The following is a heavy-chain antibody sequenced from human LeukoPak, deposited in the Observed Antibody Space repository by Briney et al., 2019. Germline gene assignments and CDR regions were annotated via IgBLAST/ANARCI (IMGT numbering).Heavy chain of an antibody. D-gene: IGHD1-26*01. CDR2: IKLDGSAT. J-gene: IGHJ4*02. V-gene: IGHV3-7*01. CDR1: GFTFSNFW. Sequence: PGGSLRLSCAASGFTFSNFWMAWVRQVPGKGPEWVADIKLDGSATYYLDSVRGRFTISRDNAMNSLYLQMNSLRAEDTAVYYCARGSGSYLKGLDYWGQGTLVTVSS. CDR3: ARGSGSYLKGLDY.